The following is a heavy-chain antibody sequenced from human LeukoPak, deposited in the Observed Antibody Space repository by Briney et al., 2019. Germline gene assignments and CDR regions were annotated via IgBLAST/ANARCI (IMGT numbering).Heavy chain of an antibody. J-gene: IGHJ4*02. Sequence: GGSLRLSCGASGFKVRDVWMSWDRQAPGRGLEWLGRIKSKSDGGTTDYVAPVKGRFTISRDDSKNTVSLQMNSLKTEDTAVYYCTTDPRHWGQGTLVTVSS. CDR3: TTDPRH. CDR2: IKSKSDGGTT. CDR1: GFKVRDVW. V-gene: IGHV3-15*01.